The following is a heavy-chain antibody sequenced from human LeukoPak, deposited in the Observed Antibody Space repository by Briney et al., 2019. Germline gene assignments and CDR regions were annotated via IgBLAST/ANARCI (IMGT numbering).Heavy chain of an antibody. J-gene: IGHJ4*02. CDR1: GYTFTSYY. V-gene: IGHV1-46*01. D-gene: IGHD5-18*01. CDR3: ARSGHTAMVYDY. CDR2: INPSGGST. Sequence: ASVKVSCKASGYTFTSYYMHWVRQAPGQGLEWMGIINPSGGSTSYAQKFQGRATMTRDMSTSTVYMELSSLRSEDTAVYYCARSGHTAMVYDYWGQGTLVTVSS.